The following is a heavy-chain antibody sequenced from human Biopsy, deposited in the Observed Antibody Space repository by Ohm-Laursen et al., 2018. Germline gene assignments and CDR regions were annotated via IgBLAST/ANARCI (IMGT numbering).Heavy chain of an antibody. J-gene: IGHJ5*02. CDR3: ARHPTGFWFDP. V-gene: IGHV4-39*01. CDR1: GGSVSSNTDY. Sequence: PPGTLSLTCTASGGSVSSNTDYWAWLRQPPGKGLEWIGSIFYTGIIFYNPSLKSRVSISVDTSKNQFSLNLNSVTASDTALYYCARHPTGFWFDPWGQGTLVIVSS. CDR2: IFYTGII.